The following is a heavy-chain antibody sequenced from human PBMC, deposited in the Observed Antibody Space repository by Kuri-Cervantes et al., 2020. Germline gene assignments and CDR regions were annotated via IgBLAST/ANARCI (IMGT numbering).Heavy chain of an antibody. V-gene: IGHV2-26*01. CDR2: IFSNDEK. D-gene: IGHD3-3*01. J-gene: IGHJ4*02. Sequence: SGPTLVKPTETLTLTCTVSGFSLSNARMGVSWIRQPPGKALEWLAHIFSNDEKSYGTSLKSRLTISKDTSKSQVVLTMTNMDPVDTATYYCAHTEDFWSAFDYWGQGTLVTVSS. CDR3: AHTEDFWSAFDY. CDR1: GFSLSNARMG.